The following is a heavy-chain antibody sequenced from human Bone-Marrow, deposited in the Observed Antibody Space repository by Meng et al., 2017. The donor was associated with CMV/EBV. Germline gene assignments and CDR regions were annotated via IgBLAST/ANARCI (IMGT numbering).Heavy chain of an antibody. J-gene: IGHJ4*02. CDR1: GYTFTGYY. D-gene: IGHD5-24*01. CDR3: ARGWLKVRALDY. V-gene: IGHV1-2*02. Sequence: ASVKVSCKASGYTFTGYYMHWVRQAPGQGLEWMGWINPNSGGTNYAQQFQGRVTMIRATSISTAYMELSRLRSDDTAVYYCARGWLKVRALDYWGQGTLVTVAS. CDR2: INPNSGGT.